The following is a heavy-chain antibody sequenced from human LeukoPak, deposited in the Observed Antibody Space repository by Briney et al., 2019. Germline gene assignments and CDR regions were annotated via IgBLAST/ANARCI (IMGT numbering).Heavy chain of an antibody. J-gene: IGHJ5*02. CDR1: GYTFTSYG. Sequence: ASVKVSCKASGYTFTSYGISWVRQAPGQGLEWMGWISAYNGNTNYAQKLQGRVTMTTDTSTSTAYMELRSLRSDDTAVYYCARGPRYNWNEGWFDPWGQGTLVTVSS. D-gene: IGHD1-1*01. CDR2: ISAYNGNT. CDR3: ARGPRYNWNEGWFDP. V-gene: IGHV1-18*01.